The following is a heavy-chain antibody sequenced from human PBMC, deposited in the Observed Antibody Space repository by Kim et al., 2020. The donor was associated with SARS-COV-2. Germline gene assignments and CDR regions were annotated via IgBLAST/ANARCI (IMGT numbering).Heavy chain of an antibody. J-gene: IGHJ5*02. CDR3: ARRPSNDHCRSSSCGVLWFAP. Sequence: SETLSLTCSVSGDSIRGSSHSWGWIRQPPGTKLEWIGNIFYSGITYYNPSLKSRVTMSVDTSKNQFSLKVTSVTAADTAMLYCARRPSNDHCRSSSCGVLWFAPWGEGTLATVSS. CDR2: IFYSGIT. CDR1: GDSIRGSSHS. D-gene: IGHD2-2*01. V-gene: IGHV4-39*01.